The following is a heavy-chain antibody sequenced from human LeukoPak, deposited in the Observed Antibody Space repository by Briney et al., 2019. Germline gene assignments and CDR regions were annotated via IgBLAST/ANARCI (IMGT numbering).Heavy chain of an antibody. CDR2: LYHPDST. D-gene: IGHD2-2*01. V-gene: IGHV4-38-2*01. Sequence: PSETLSLTCGVSGYPINNAYYWVWIRQPPGKGLEWIGSLYHPDSTYYNPSLKSRVTMSVDTSRNQSPLRLSFVTAADTAVYYCARQYDSYFYYYLDLWGTGTTVTVSS. CDR3: ARQYDSYFYYYLDL. J-gene: IGHJ6*03. CDR1: GYPINNAYY.